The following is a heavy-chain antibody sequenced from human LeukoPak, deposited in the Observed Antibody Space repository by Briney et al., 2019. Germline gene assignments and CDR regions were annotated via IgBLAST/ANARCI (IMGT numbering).Heavy chain of an antibody. D-gene: IGHD6-13*01. J-gene: IGHJ6*02. CDR3: ATYTIAGGGYYYYGMDV. Sequence: SETLSLTCTVSGGSISSYYWNWIRQPPGKGLEWIGYISYSGNTNYIPSLKSRVTISVDTSKNQFSLKLSSVTAADTAVYFCATYTIAGGGYYYYGMDVWGQGTTVTVSS. CDR1: GGSISSYY. CDR2: ISYSGNT. V-gene: IGHV4-59*08.